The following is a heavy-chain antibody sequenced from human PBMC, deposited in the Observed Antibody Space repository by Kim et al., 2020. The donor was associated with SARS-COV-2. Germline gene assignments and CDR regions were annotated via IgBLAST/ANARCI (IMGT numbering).Heavy chain of an antibody. CDR2: ISWNSGSI. D-gene: IGHD6-6*01. CDR3: AKEGIAARSGVFDY. V-gene: IGHV3-9*01. Sequence: GGSLRLSCAASGFTFGDYAMHWVRQAPGKGLEWVSGISWNSGSIGYADSVKGRFTISRDNAKNSLYLQMNSLRAEDTALYYCAKEGIAARSGVFDYWGQGTLVTVSS. CDR1: GFTFGDYA. J-gene: IGHJ4*02.